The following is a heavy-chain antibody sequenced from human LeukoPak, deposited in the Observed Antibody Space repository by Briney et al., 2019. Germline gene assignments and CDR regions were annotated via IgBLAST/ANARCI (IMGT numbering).Heavy chain of an antibody. J-gene: IGHJ4*02. CDR1: GYTFTSYA. CDR3: ARAHQRLQSLVDY. Sequence: GASVKVSCKASGYTFTSYAMHWVRQAPGQRLEWMGWINAGNGNTKYSQKFQGRVTITRDTSASTAYMELSSLRSEDTAVYYCARAHQRLQSLVDYWGQGTLVTVSS. CDR2: INAGNGNT. D-gene: IGHD5-24*01. V-gene: IGHV1-3*01.